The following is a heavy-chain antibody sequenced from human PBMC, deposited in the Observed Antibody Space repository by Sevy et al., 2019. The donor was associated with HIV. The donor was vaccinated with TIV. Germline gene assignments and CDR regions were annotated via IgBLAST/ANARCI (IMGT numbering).Heavy chain of an antibody. CDR2: IGTLLDT. Sequence: GGSLRLSCAASGFTFSTYDMHWVRQVAGEGLEWVSGIGTLLDTYYAASVKGRFIISRDNAKYSLFLQMNSLRAGDTAIYYCARACTAAGYKSGPIDAFDVWGQGTVVTVSS. V-gene: IGHV3-13*01. D-gene: IGHD6-13*01. CDR1: GFTFSTYD. J-gene: IGHJ3*01. CDR3: ARACTAAGYKSGPIDAFDV.